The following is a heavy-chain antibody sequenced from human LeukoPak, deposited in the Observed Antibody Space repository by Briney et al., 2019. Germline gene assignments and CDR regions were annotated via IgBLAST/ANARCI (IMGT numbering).Heavy chain of an antibody. CDR2: INPSGGST. J-gene: IGHJ6*03. Sequence: ASVKVSCKASGYTFTSYYMHWVRQAPGQGLEWMGIINPSGGSTSYAQKFQGRVTMTRDTSTSTAYMELSSLRSEDTAVYYCARGAVEDQYYYYYMDVWGKGTTVTVSS. CDR3: ARGAVEDQYYYYYMDV. D-gene: IGHD2-15*01. V-gene: IGHV1-46*01. CDR1: GYTFTSYY.